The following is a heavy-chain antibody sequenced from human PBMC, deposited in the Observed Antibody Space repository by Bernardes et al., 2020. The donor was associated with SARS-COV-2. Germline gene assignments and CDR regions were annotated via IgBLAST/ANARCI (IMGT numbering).Heavy chain of an antibody. Sequence: GESLKIPCKGSEYTFTNYWIGRVPQMPGQGLEWMGIIHPGDSDTKYSPSFQGRVTISADKSVNTAYLQRSSLKASDTAIYYCARRRYGDFGVDVWGQGTTVTVSS. D-gene: IGHD4-17*01. J-gene: IGHJ6*02. V-gene: IGHV5-51*01. CDR1: EYTFTNYW. CDR2: IHPGDSDT. CDR3: ARRRYGDFGVDV.